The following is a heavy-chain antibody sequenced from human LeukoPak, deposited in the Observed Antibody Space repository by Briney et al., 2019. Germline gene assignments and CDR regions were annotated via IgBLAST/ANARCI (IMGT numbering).Heavy chain of an antibody. CDR1: GGSISSSSYY. D-gene: IGHD2-2*01. CDR3: ARDFPPSVPAAINDAFDI. V-gene: IGHV4-39*07. J-gene: IGHJ3*02. Sequence: SETLSLTCTVSGGSISSSSYYWGWIRQPPGKGLEWIGSIYYSGSTYYNPSLKSRVTISVDTSKNQFSLKLSSVTAADTAVYYCARDFPPSVPAAINDAFDIWGQGTMVTVSS. CDR2: IYYSGST.